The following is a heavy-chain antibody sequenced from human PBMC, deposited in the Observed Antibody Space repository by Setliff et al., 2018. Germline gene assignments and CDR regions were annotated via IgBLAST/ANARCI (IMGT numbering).Heavy chain of an antibody. CDR3: ARDRDVVVVPPARAQFDY. CDR2: IIHIFGTA. V-gene: IGHV1-69*05. J-gene: IGHJ4*02. Sequence: SVKVSCKASGGTFSSYAISWVRQAPGQGLEWMGGIIHIFGTANYAQKCQGRVTITTDESTTTAYMELRSLRSDDTAVYFCARDRDVVVVPPARAQFDYWGQGILVTVSS. CDR1: GGTFSSYA. D-gene: IGHD2-2*01.